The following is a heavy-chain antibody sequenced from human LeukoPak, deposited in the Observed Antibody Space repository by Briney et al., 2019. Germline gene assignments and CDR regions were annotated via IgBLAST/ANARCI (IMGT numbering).Heavy chain of an antibody. CDR1: GFTFSSYA. D-gene: IGHD4-23*01. CDR2: ISGSGGST. V-gene: IGHV3-23*01. Sequence: GRSLRLSCAASGFTFSSYAMSWVRQAPGKGLEWVSAISGSGGSTYYADSVKGRFTISRDNSKNTLFLKMNSLRAEDTAVYYCAKGPNNIDYRGIDIWGQGTMVTVSS. CDR3: AKGPNNIDYRGIDI. J-gene: IGHJ3*02.